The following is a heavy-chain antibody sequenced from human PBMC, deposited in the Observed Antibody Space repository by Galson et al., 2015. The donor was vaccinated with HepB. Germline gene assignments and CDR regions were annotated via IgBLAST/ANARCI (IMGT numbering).Heavy chain of an antibody. J-gene: IGHJ4*02. CDR2: IGVNARRT. V-gene: IGHV3-23*01. CDR3: AKGTTDDDY. Sequence: SLRLSCAATGFTFSSLGMTWVRQAPGKGLECVAAIGVNARRTDYADSVKGRFTISRDNSRNMLYLQMNNLRAEDTAVYYCAKGTTDDDYWGQGTLVTVSS. CDR1: GFTFSSLG. D-gene: IGHD1-1*01.